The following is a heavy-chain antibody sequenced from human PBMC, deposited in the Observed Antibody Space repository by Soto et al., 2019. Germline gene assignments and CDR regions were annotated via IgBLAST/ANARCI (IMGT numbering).Heavy chain of an antibody. V-gene: IGHV1-69*02. J-gene: IGHJ5*02. CDR1: GGTFSSYT. CDR3: ARAPYSSGWKGGWFDP. CDR2: IIPILGIA. Sequence: QVQLVQSGAEVKKPGSSVKVSCKASGGTFSSYTISWVRQAPGKGLEWMGRIIPILGIANYAQKFQGRVTITADKSTSTAYMELSSLRSEDTAVYYCARAPYSSGWKGGWFDPWGQGTLVTVSS. D-gene: IGHD6-19*01.